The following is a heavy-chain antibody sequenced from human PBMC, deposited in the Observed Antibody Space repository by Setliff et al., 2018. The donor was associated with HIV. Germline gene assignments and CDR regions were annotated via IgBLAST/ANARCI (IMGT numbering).Heavy chain of an antibody. D-gene: IGHD6-13*01. J-gene: IGHJ6*03. V-gene: IGHV3-23*01. CDR3: AAGNSEPSYYYYMAV. Sequence: GGSLRLSCAASGFMFTSYAMTWVRQAPGKGLEWVSTIRGSGDTTHYADFVKGRFTISRDNSENTLYLQMNSLRAEDTAVYYCAAGNSEPSYYYYMAVWGKGTTVTVSS. CDR1: GFMFTSYA. CDR2: IRGSGDTT.